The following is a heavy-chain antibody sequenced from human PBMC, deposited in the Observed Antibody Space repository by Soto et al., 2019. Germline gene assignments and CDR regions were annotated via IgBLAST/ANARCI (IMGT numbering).Heavy chain of an antibody. CDR1: GFTFSSYA. CDR3: ARAYDFWSGIDY. V-gene: IGHV3-33*01. Sequence: ESGGGVVQPGRSLRLSCAASGFTFSSYAMHWVRQAPGKGLDWVAVIWNDGGNKYYADSVQGRFTISRDNSKNTLYLQMNSLRAEDTALYYCARAYDFWSGIDYWGQGILVNVSS. CDR2: IWNDGGNK. J-gene: IGHJ4*02. D-gene: IGHD3-3*01.